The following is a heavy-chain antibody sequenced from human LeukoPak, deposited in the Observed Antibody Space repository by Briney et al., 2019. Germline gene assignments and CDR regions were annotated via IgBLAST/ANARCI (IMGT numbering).Heavy chain of an antibody. CDR3: VTSPPMKIDS. V-gene: IGHV3-64D*06. J-gene: IGHJ5*01. CDR1: GFTFSTYA. Sequence: PGGSLRLSCSVSGFTFSTYAMHWARQAPGKGLEHVSRISSNGGGTYDADSVKGKFTISRDNSKNTLYLQMNSLRAEDTAVYYCVTSPPMKIDSWGHGTLVIVSS. CDR2: ISSNGGGT.